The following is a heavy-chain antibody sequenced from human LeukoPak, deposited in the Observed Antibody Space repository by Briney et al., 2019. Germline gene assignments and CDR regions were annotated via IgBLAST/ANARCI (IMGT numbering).Heavy chain of an antibody. CDR3: ARDHAGYSSGWYYYYGMDV. D-gene: IGHD6-19*01. CDR1: GGSISSYY. J-gene: IGHJ6*02. CDR2: IYYSGST. V-gene: IGHV4-59*01. Sequence: SETLSLTCTVSGGSISSYYWSWIRQPPGKGLEWIGYIYYSGSTNYNPSLKSRVTISVDTSKNQFSLKLSSVTAADTAVYYCARDHAGYSSGWYYYYGMDVWGQGTTVTVSS.